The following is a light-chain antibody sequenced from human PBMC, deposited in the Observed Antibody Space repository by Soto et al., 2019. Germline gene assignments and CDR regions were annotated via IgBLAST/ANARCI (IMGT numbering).Light chain of an antibody. CDR2: DAS. CDR3: QQYHTYWT. J-gene: IGKJ1*01. V-gene: IGKV1-5*01. CDR1: QNVNNW. Sequence: DIQMTQFPSALSASVGDRVTITCRASQNVNNWLAWYQHKPGKAPQLLIYDASVLETRVPSRFSGSGSGTEFTLAISGLQSDDFATYYCQQYHTYWTFGPGTKVEVK.